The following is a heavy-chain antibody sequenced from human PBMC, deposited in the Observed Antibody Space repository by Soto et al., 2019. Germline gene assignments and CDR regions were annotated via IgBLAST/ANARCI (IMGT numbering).Heavy chain of an antibody. CDR3: ARREYTAIRIDAFDI. D-gene: IGHD5-18*01. J-gene: IGHJ3*02. CDR2: IKQDGSEK. Sequence: GGSLRLSCAASGFTFSSYWMSWVRQAPGKGLEWVANIKQDGSEKYYVDSVKGRFTISRDNAKNSLYLQMNSLRAEDTAVYYFARREYTAIRIDAFDIWGQGTMVTVSS. V-gene: IGHV3-7*01. CDR1: GFTFSSYW.